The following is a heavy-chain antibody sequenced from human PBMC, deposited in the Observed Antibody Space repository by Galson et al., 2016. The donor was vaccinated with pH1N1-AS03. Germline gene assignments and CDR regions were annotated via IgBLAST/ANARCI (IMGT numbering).Heavy chain of an antibody. CDR3: TRDGGAHDYYYYGMDV. CDR2: IVPVFGTT. Sequence: SVKVSCKASGGTFGNYAVSWVRLAPGQGLEWLGAIVPVFGTTNYAQTFQGRLTITADAATSTANMELSGLRLDGTALYYCTRDGGAHDYYYYGMDVWGQGTTVTV. V-gene: IGHV1-69*13. D-gene: IGHD3-16*01. J-gene: IGHJ6*02. CDR1: GGTFGNYA.